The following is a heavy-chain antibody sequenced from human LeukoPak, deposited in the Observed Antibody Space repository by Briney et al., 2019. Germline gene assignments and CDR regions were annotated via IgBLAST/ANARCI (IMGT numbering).Heavy chain of an antibody. Sequence: GGSLRLSCAASGFTFSSYVMHWVRQAPGKGLEYVSGISGNGGSTYYANSVKGRFTISRDNSKNTLYLQMGSLRAEDMAVYYCARGIVEMATRNYYYMDVWGKGTTVTISS. CDR2: ISGNGGST. J-gene: IGHJ6*03. V-gene: IGHV3-64*01. D-gene: IGHD5-24*01. CDR3: ARGIVEMATRNYYYMDV. CDR1: GFTFSSYV.